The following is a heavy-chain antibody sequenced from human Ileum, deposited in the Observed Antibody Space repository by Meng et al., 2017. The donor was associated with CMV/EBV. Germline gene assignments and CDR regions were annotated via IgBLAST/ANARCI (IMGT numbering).Heavy chain of an antibody. V-gene: IGHV1-69*12. CDR3: ARVGNTLSVSYFDY. CDR2: ITPIFGTT. D-gene: IGHD3-10*01. Sequence: QAQLVLLVAEGKKPGSAVRVACKASGGPFTNYAIHWVRQAPGQGLEWMGGITPIFGTTNYAQKFHGRVTITADESTSTAYMELISLTFEDTAKYYCARVGNTLSVSYFDYWGQGTLVTVSS. J-gene: IGHJ4*02. CDR1: GGPFTNYA.